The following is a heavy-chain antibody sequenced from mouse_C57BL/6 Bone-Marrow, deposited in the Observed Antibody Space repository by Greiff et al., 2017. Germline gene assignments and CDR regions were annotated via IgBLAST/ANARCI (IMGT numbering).Heavy chain of an antibody. J-gene: IGHJ3*01. CDR2: IDPENGDT. CDR1: GFNIKDDY. D-gene: IGHD2-2*01. V-gene: IGHV14-4*01. CDR3: TNDLLWLRRFAY. Sequence: VQLKQSGAELVRPGASVKLSCTASGFNIKDDYMHWVKQRPEQGLEWIGWIDPENGDTEYASKFQGKATITADTSSNTAYLQLRSLTSEDTAVYYCTNDLLWLRRFAYWGQGTLVTVSA.